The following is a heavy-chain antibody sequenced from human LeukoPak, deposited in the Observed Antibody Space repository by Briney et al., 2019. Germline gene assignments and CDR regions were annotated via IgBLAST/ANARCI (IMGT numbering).Heavy chain of an antibody. Sequence: GGSLRLSCAASGFTFSSYWMSWVRQAPGKGLEWVTNIKQDGSEKYYVDSVKGRFTISRDNAKNSLYLQMNSLRAEDTAVYYCARGDDFWGSPADYWGQGTLVTVSS. CDR3: ARGDDFWGSPADY. D-gene: IGHD3-3*01. J-gene: IGHJ4*02. CDR1: GFTFSSYW. CDR2: IKQDGSEK. V-gene: IGHV3-7*01.